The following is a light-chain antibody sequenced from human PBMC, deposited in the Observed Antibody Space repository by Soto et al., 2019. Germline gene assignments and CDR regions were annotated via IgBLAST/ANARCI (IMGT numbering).Light chain of an antibody. CDR3: QQSYSTHRT. J-gene: IGKJ1*01. Sequence: DIQMTQSPSPLSASVGDRVTITCRASQSISNYLNWYQQKPGKAPKLLMYAASSLQSGVPSRFSGSGSGTDFTLTISSMQPEDFATYYCQQSYSTHRTFGQGTKVEIK. CDR1: QSISNY. V-gene: IGKV1-39*01. CDR2: AAS.